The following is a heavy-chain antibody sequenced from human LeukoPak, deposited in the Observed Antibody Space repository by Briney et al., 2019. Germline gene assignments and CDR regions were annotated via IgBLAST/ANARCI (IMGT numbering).Heavy chain of an antibody. D-gene: IGHD2-21*02. Sequence: GGSLRLSCAASGFTFSSYAMSWVRQAPGKGLEWVSAISGSGGSTYYADSVKGRFTISRDNSKNTLYLQMNSLRAEDTAVYYCAKTRRLAYCGGDCSSYWYFDLWGRGTLVTVSS. V-gene: IGHV3-23*01. CDR1: GFTFSSYA. CDR2: ISGSGGST. J-gene: IGHJ2*01. CDR3: AKTRRLAYCGGDCSSYWYFDL.